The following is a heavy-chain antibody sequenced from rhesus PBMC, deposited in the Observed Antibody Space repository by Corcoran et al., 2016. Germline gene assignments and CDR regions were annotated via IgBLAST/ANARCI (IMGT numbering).Heavy chain of an antibody. CDR2: IYGSSTST. CDR1: GGSISDSYR. D-gene: IGHD4-23*01. CDR3: ARDGEYSNYVRYWYFDL. J-gene: IGHJ2*01. V-gene: IGHV4S10*01. Sequence: QVQLQESGPGLVKPSETLSLTCAVSGGSISDSYRWSWIRQPPGKGLEWIGYIYGSSTSTNYNPSLKSRVTISKDTAKNQFSLKLSSVTAADTAVYYCARDGEYSNYVRYWYFDLWGPGTPITISS.